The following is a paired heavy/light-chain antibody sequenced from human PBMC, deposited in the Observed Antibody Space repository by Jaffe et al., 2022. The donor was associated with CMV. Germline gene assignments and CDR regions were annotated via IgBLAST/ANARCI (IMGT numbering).Heavy chain of an antibody. Sequence: LVESGGGLVQPGRSLRLSCSASGFTFGDYAINWVRQAPGKGLEWVGFIRSATNGGTTDYAASVKGRFTMSRDDSKSIAHLQLSGLKGEDTGVYYCARKLDAGVSVWAALRPRNYNKYYMDVWGQGTTVTVSS. CDR3: ARKLDAGVSVWAALRPRNYNKYYMDV. CDR2: IRSATNGGTT. CDR1: GFTFGDYA. J-gene: IGHJ6*03. V-gene: IGHV3-49*04. D-gene: IGHD3-16*01.
Light chain of an antibody. CDR1: SSDVGGYDY. J-gene: IGLJ1*01. CDR3: SSYTSTRSYV. V-gene: IGLV2-14*03. CDR2: DVS. Sequence: QSALTQPASVSGSPGQSITISCTGTSSDVGGYDYVSWYQQHPGQAPKLVIYDVSNRPSGVSNRFSGSKSANTASLTISGLQAEDEADYYCSSYTSTRSYVFGTGTKVTVL.